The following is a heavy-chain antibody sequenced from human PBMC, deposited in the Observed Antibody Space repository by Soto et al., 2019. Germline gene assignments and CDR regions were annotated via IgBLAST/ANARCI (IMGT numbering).Heavy chain of an antibody. V-gene: IGHV3-21*01. J-gene: IGHJ4*02. Sequence: EVQLVESGGGLVKPGGSLRLSCAASGFTFSSYSMNWVRQAPGQGLAWVSSISSSSSYIYYADSVKGRFTISRDNAKNALYLQMNSLRAEDTAVYYCARAPYYYDSRGYWAYWGQGTLVSVSS. CDR3: ARAPYYYDSRGYWAY. D-gene: IGHD3-22*01. CDR1: GFTFSSYS. CDR2: ISSSSSYI.